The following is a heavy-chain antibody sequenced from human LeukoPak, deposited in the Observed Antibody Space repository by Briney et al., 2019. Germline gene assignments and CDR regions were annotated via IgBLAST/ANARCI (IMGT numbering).Heavy chain of an antibody. CDR2: IIPILGIA. Sequence: GASVKVSCKASGGTFSSYAISWVRQAPGQGLEWMGRIIPILGIANYAQKFQGRVTITADKSTSTGYMELSSLRSEDTAVYYCARKPIAAAGTGSDYYYGMDVWGQGTTVTVSS. CDR1: GGTFSSYA. D-gene: IGHD6-13*01. CDR3: ARKPIAAAGTGSDYYYGMDV. J-gene: IGHJ6*02. V-gene: IGHV1-69*04.